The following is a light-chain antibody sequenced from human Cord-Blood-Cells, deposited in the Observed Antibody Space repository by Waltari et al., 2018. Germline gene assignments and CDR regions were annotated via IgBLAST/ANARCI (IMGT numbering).Light chain of an antibody. CDR3: SSYTSSSTV. J-gene: IGLJ2*01. Sequence: QSALTQPASVSGSPGQSITISCTGTSSDVGGYNYVSWYQQHPGKAPKLMIYDVSNRPSGVSNRFSGSKSGHTASLTISGLQAEDEADYYCSSYTSSSTVFSGGTKLTVL. CDR2: DVS. V-gene: IGLV2-14*01. CDR1: SSDVGGYNY.